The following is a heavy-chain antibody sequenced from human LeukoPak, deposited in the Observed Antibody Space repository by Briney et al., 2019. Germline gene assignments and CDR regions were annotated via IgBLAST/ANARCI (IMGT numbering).Heavy chain of an antibody. D-gene: IGHD3-10*01. J-gene: IGHJ5*02. CDR2: ISSSGSTL. Sequence: GGSLRLSCAASGFTFSSYEMNWVRQAPGKGLEWVSYISSSGSTLYYADSVKGRFTISRDNAKNSLYLQMNSLRAEDTAVYYCASQGSGSYYTGNAWGQGTLVTVSS. CDR1: GFTFSSYE. V-gene: IGHV3-48*03. CDR3: ASQGSGSYYTGNA.